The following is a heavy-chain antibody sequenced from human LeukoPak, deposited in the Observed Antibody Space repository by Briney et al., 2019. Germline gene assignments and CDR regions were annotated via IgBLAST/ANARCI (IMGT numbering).Heavy chain of an antibody. CDR3: ARPSGGWYVLDY. V-gene: IGHV5-10-1*01. J-gene: IGHJ4*02. CDR2: IDPSDSYT. Sequence: GESLKISCKASGYIFTSYWISWVRQMPGKGLEWMGRIDPSDSYTNYSPSFQGHVTISADKSLSTAYLQRSSVKASDTAMYYCARPSGGWYVLDYWGQGTLVTVSS. D-gene: IGHD6-19*01. CDR1: GYIFTSYW.